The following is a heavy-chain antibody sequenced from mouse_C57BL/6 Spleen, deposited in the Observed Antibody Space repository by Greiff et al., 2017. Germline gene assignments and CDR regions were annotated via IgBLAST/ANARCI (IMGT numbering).Heavy chain of an antibody. J-gene: IGHJ3*01. CDR1: GYTFTDYY. CDR3: AREGDYGPWFAY. V-gene: IGHV1-76*01. Sequence: QVQLQQSGAELVRPGASVKLSCKASGYTFTDYYINWVKQRPGQGLEWIARIYPGSGNTYYNEKFKGNATLTAEKSSSTAYMQLSSLTSEDSAVYFCAREGDYGPWFAYWGQGTLVTVSA. CDR2: IYPGSGNT. D-gene: IGHD1-2*01.